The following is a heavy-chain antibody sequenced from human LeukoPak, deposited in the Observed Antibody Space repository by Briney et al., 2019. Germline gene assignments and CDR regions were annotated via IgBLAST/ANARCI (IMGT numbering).Heavy chain of an antibody. CDR2: IIPIFCIA. V-gene: IGHV1-69*04. J-gene: IGHJ5*02. Sequence: GASVKVPCKASGGPFSSYAISWVRQAPGQGLEGMGRIIPIFCIAQHAQMLQGRVTHTADKTTSTAYMELSSLRSEDTAVYYCAGDIGVVPAAPSWFDPWGQGTLVTVSS. CDR1: GGPFSSYA. CDR3: AGDIGVVPAAPSWFDP. D-gene: IGHD2-2*01.